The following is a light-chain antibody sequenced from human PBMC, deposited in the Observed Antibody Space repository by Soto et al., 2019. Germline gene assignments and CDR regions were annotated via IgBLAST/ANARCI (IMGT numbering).Light chain of an antibody. CDR3: HQCYSTPT. CDR2: AAS. CDR1: QSISNY. J-gene: IGKJ2*01. V-gene: IGKV1-39*01. Sequence: DIQMTQSPSSLSASVGDRVTITCRASQSISNYLNWYQQKPGKAPKLLIYAASSLQSGVPSRFSGSGSGTDFTLTISSLQPEDFAAYYCHQCYSTPTFGQGTKLEIK.